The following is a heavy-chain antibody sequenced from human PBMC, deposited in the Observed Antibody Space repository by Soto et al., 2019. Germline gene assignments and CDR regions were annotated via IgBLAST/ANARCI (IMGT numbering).Heavy chain of an antibody. D-gene: IGHD4-17*01. J-gene: IGHJ6*02. CDR3: ARDRGAGTVSNGMDV. CDR2: IYYSGST. CDR1: GGSISSYY. Sequence: SETLSLTCTVSGGSISSYYWSWIRQPPGKGLEWIGYIYYSGSTNYNPSLKSRVTISVDTSKNQFSLKLSSVTAADTAVYYCARDRGAGTVSNGMDVWGQGTTVTVSS. V-gene: IGHV4-59*01.